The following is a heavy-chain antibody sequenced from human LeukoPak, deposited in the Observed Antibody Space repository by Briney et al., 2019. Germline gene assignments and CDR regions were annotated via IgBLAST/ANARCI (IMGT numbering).Heavy chain of an antibody. CDR2: INHSGST. J-gene: IGHJ6*02. V-gene: IGHV4-34*01. CDR1: GGSFSGYY. CDR3: ARGSRPDIVVVPAANCGMDV. Sequence: SETLSLTCAVYGGSFSGYYWSWIRQPPGKGLEWIGEINHSGSTNYNPSLKSRVTISVDTSKNQFSLKLSPVTAADTAVYYCARGSRPDIVVVPAANCGMDVWGQGTTVTVSS. D-gene: IGHD2-2*01.